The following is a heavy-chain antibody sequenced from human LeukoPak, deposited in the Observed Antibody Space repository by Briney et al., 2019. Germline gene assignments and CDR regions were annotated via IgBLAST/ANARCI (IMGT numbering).Heavy chain of an antibody. CDR2: IYSDGNT. CDR1: GFTFSTNH. Sequence: GGSLRLSCIASGFTFSTNHMTWVRQAPGKGPEWVSVIYSDGNTYYADSVKGRFTISRDNAANALFLQMNSLRVEDTAVYYCARDLQTGLAFDAWGQGTVVAVSS. V-gene: IGHV3-53*01. J-gene: IGHJ3*01. D-gene: IGHD7-27*01. CDR3: ARDLQTGLAFDA.